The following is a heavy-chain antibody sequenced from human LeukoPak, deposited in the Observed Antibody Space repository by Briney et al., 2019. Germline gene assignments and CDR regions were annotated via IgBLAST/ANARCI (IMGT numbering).Heavy chain of an antibody. D-gene: IGHD3-10*01. J-gene: IGHJ4*02. Sequence: ASVKVSCKVSGYTLTELSMHWVRQAPGNGLEWMGGFDPEDGETIYAQKFQGRVTMTEDTSTDTAYMELSSLRSEDTAVYYCATEITMVRGVIITTDYFDYWGQGTLVTVSS. CDR2: FDPEDGET. CDR1: GYTLTELS. V-gene: IGHV1-24*01. CDR3: ATEITMVRGVIITTDYFDY.